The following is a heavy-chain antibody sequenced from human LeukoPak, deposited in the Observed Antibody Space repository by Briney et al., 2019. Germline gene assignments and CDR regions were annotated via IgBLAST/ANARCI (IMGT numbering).Heavy chain of an antibody. V-gene: IGHV1-8*01. CDR2: MNPNSGNT. D-gene: IGHD5-18*01. CDR3: ARGVDTAMVPHYMDV. J-gene: IGHJ6*03. CDR1: GYTFTSYD. Sequence: GASVKVSCKASGYTFTSYDINWVRQATGQGLEWMGWMNPNSGNTGYAQKIQGRVTMTRNTSISTAYMELSSLRSEDTAVYYCARGVDTAMVPHYMDVWGKGTTVTVSS.